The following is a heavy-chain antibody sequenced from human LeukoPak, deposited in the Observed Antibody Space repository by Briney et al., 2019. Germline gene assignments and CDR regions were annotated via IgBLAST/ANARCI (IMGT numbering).Heavy chain of an antibody. CDR2: IYTSGST. CDR1: GGSFSGYY. J-gene: IGHJ5*02. CDR3: ARGANWFDP. V-gene: IGHV4-59*10. Sequence: SETLSLTCAGYGGSFSGYYWSWIRQPAGKGLEWIGRIYTSGSTNYNPSLKSRVTMSVDTSKNQFSLKLSSVTAADTAVYYCARGANWFDPWGQGTLVTVSS.